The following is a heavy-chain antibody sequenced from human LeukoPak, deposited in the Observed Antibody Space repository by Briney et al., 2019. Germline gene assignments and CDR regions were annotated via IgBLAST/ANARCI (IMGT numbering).Heavy chain of an antibody. CDR3: ARGGTMTTVPL. CDR2: IFYSGST. J-gene: IGHJ4*02. D-gene: IGHD4-17*01. CDR1: GGSISSYY. Sequence: SETLSLTCTISGGSISSYYWSWIRQPPGKGLEWIGYIFYSGSTNYNPSLKSRVTISVDTSKNQFSLKLSSVTAADTAVYYCARGGTMTTVPLWGQGTLVPVSS. V-gene: IGHV4-59*08.